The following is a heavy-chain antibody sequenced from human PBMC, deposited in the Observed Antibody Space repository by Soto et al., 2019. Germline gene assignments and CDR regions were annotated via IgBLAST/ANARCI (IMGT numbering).Heavy chain of an antibody. CDR3: SSDYCSRTPCYAFDY. CDR1: GFSFNNFG. Sequence: GGSLRLSCAASGFSFNNFGMHWVRATPGKGLEWVAVISYDGSNKYYADSVKGRFTISRDNSKNTLYLQMNSLRAEDTAVYYCSSDYCSRTPCYAFDYSGPGTLVTVSS. CDR2: ISYDGSNK. J-gene: IGHJ4*02. D-gene: IGHD2-2*01. V-gene: IGHV3-30*03.